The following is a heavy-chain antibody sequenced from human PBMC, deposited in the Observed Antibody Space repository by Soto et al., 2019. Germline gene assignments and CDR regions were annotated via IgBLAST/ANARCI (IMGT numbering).Heavy chain of an antibody. CDR1: GFTFSSYG. J-gene: IGHJ6*01. CDR3: AKDADSSGYYYVRYYYYGMDV. V-gene: IGHV3-30*18. Sequence: QVQLVESGGGVVQPGRSLRLSCAASGFTFSSYGMHWVRQAPGKGLEWVAVISYDGSNKYYADSVKGRFTISRDNSKNTLYLQMNSLRAEDTAVYYCAKDADSSGYYYVRYYYYGMDVW. D-gene: IGHD3-22*01. CDR2: ISYDGSNK.